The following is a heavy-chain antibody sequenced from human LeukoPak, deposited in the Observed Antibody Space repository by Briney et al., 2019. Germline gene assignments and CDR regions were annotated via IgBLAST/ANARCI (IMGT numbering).Heavy chain of an antibody. CDR3: ARSGSYLGYYFDY. J-gene: IGHJ4*02. Sequence: SETLSLTCTVSGGSISSGDYYWSWIRQPPGKGLEWIGYIYYSGSTYYNPSLKSRVTISVDTSKNQFSLKLSSVTAADTALYYCARSGSYLGYYFDYWGQGTLVTVSS. D-gene: IGHD1-26*01. CDR2: IYYSGST. V-gene: IGHV4-30-4*01. CDR1: GGSISSGDYY.